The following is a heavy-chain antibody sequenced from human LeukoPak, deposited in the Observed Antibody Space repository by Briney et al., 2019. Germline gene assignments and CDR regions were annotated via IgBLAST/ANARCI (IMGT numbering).Heavy chain of an antibody. V-gene: IGHV3-74*01. CDR1: GFGFSNSW. CDR2: INSDGSST. Sequence: PGGSLRLSCAASGFGFSNSWMHWVRQAPGKGLVWVSCINSDGSSTNYADSVKGRFTISRDNAKNTLYLQMNSLRAEDTAVYYCASVRLTPGIAAAGRPRYYYYYYMDVWGKGTTVTVSS. CDR3: ASVRLTPGIAAAGRPRYYYYYYMDV. J-gene: IGHJ6*03. D-gene: IGHD6-13*01.